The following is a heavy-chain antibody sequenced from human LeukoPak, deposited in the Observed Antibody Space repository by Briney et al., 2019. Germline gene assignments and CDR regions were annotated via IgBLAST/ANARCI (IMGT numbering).Heavy chain of an antibody. CDR3: VPLYHGGVAY. Sequence: GGSLTLTCSASRFTFISYGMHWVRQAPGKGLEYVSAISSDGCSTYYADSVKGRFTISRDNSKNTLYLQVRSLGAEDTAVYYCVPLYHGGVAYWGQGTLVTVSS. D-gene: IGHD3-10*01. CDR1: RFTFISYG. CDR2: ISSDGCST. V-gene: IGHV3-64D*06. J-gene: IGHJ4*02.